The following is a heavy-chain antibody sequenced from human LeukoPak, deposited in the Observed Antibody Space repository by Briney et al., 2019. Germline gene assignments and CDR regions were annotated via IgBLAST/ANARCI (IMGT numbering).Heavy chain of an antibody. CDR1: GGSISSGTYY. J-gene: IGHJ6*03. CDR3: AREHGYCSGGSCYSHYYYDYMDV. V-gene: IGHV4-61*02. D-gene: IGHD2-15*01. CDR2: IHTSGST. Sequence: SETLSLTCTVSGGSISSGTYYWNWIRQPAGKGLEWIGRIHTSGSTNYNPSLKSRVTMSVDTSKNQFSLKLSSVTAADTAVYYCAREHGYCSGGSCYSHYYYDYMDVWGKGTTVTISS.